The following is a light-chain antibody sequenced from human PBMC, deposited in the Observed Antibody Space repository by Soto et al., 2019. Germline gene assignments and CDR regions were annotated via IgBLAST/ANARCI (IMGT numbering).Light chain of an antibody. J-gene: IGKJ1*01. V-gene: IGKV1-5*03. CDR3: LQFYRYPWT. Sequence: EIQMPQSPSTLSASVGDRVTITCRASQSVDTCLAWYQQKPGKAPHLLIYKASSLETGVPSRFSGSGSVTEFTLTISSLQPDDFVTYYCLQFYRYPWTFGQGTKVEIK. CDR1: QSVDTC. CDR2: KAS.